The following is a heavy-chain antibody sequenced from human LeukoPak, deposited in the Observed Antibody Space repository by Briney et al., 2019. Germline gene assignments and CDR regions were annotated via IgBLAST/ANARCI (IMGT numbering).Heavy chain of an antibody. CDR2: ISAYNGNT. J-gene: IGHJ6*03. V-gene: IGHV1-18*01. CDR3: ARGGYSGSYYYYYYYYYMDV. CDR1: GYTFTSYG. Sequence: ASVKVSCKAPGYTFTSYGISWVRQAPGQGLEWMGWISAYNGNTNYAQKLQGRVTMTTDTSTSTAYMELRSLRSDDTAVYYCARGGYSGSYYYYYYYYYMDVWGKGTTVTVSS. D-gene: IGHD1-26*01.